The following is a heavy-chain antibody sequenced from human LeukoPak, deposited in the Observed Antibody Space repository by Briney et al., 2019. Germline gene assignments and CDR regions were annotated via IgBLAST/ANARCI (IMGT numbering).Heavy chain of an antibody. CDR2: ITHSGST. V-gene: IGHV4-34*01. D-gene: IGHD3-22*01. CDR1: GGSFSGYF. CDR3: ARTYYYDSSGYYYFDY. Sequence: PSETLSLTCAVYGGSFSGYFWSWIRQPPGKGLEWIGEITHSGSTYYNPSLKSRVTISVDTSKNQFSLKLSSVTAADTAVYYCARTYYYDSSGYYYFDYWGQGTLVTVSS. J-gene: IGHJ4*02.